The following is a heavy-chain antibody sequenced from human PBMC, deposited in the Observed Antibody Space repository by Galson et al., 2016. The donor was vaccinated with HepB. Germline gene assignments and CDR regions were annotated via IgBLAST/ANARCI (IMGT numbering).Heavy chain of an antibody. Sequence: QSGAEVKKPGESLKISCKASGYSFTSYWIGWVRQMPGKGLEWLAIIYPDDSDTRYSPSFQGQVPISADTSSTPAYLQWSRLKASDTATYYCARARVVKIGGSFSPQNFDYWAQGTLVTVSS. D-gene: IGHD3-16*01. CDR1: GYSFTSYW. J-gene: IGHJ4*02. CDR2: IYPDDSDT. V-gene: IGHV5-51*03. CDR3: ARARVVKIGGSFSPQNFDY.